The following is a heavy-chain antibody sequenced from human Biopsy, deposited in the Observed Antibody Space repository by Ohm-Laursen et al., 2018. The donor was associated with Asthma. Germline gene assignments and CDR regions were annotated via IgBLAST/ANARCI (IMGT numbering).Heavy chain of an antibody. CDR3: ARTTYGHDGFDP. D-gene: IGHD4-17*01. CDR2: VSHTGST. Sequence: SETLSLTCTVSGGSIRSHDWTWIRLPPGKGLEYIGDVSHTGSTNYNPSLKSRVTMSLDTSKNQFSLSLTSVTAADTAVYYCARTTYGHDGFDPWGQGTLVTVSS. V-gene: IGHV4-59*11. J-gene: IGHJ5*02. CDR1: GGSIRSHD.